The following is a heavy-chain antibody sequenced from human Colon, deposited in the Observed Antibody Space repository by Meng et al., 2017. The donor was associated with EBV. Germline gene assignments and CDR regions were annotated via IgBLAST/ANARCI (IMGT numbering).Heavy chain of an antibody. Sequence: VLEMEPSEAPVPPLRPLRPSSAASVFTFSTSVMHWVRQVPWNGLLSVARVKPDGTSTYYADSVRGRLTISRDNAKNTVYLQMNTLRAEDTAVYYCVRDRPSWTGGQGTLVTVSS. D-gene: IGHD3/OR15-3a*01. CDR1: VFTFSTSV. J-gene: IGHJ4*02. CDR2: VKPDGTST. V-gene: IGHV3-74*01. CDR3: VRDRPSWT.